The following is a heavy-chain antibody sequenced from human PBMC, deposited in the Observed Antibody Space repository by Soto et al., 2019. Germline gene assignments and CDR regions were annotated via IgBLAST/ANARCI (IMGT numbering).Heavy chain of an antibody. CDR2: ISGSGTIT. CDR3: AEWARYCSGADCRA. V-gene: IGHV3-23*01. Sequence: EVQLLESGGGLVQPGGSLRLSCAASGFPFSSRAMSWVRQAPGKGLEWVSAISGSGTITYYADSVKGRLPISRDTANNALYLQMNSLRADDTAVYYCAEWARYCSGADCRAWGQGTLVTVSS. J-gene: IGHJ5*02. D-gene: IGHD2-15*01. CDR1: GFPFSSRA.